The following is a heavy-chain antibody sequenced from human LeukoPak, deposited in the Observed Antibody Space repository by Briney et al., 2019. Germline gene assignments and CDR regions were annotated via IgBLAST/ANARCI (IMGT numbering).Heavy chain of an antibody. V-gene: IGHV3-73*01. J-gene: IGHJ4*02. Sequence: GGSLKLSCAASGFTFSGSAMHWVRQASGKGLEWVGRIRSKANSYATAYAASVKGRFTISRDDSKNTAYLQMNSLKTEDTAVYYCTRHRVERPDTYYFDYWGQGTLVTVSS. D-gene: IGHD1-1*01. CDR3: TRHRVERPDTYYFDY. CDR1: GFTFSGSA. CDR2: IRSKANSYAT.